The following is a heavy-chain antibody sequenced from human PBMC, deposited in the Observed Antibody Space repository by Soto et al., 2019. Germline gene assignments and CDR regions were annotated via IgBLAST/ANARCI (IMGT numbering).Heavy chain of an antibody. J-gene: IGHJ6*02. V-gene: IGHV1-69*01. Sequence: QVQLEQSGGEVKKPGSSVKVSCKASRVTFSKFMVTWVRQAPGLGLEWVGGIIPIFGTANYAQKFQGRVTITADESTSTSYMEVNNLRSEDTAVYYCAKVRYSSPMGYYYGMDVWGQGTTVTVSS. D-gene: IGHD6-19*01. CDR2: IIPIFGTA. CDR1: RVTFSKFM. CDR3: AKVRYSSPMGYYYGMDV.